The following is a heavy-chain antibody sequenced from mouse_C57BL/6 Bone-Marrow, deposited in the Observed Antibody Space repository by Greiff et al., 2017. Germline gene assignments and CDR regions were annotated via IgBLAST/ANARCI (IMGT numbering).Heavy chain of an antibody. CDR2: INPYNGGT. V-gene: IGHV1-19*01. CDR1: GYTFTDYY. D-gene: IGHD1-1*01. CDR3: ARRLHYYGSSHFDY. Sequence: EVKLQQSGPVLVKPGASVKMSCKASGYTFTDYYMNWVKQSHGKSLEWIGVINPYNGGTSYNQKFKGKATLTVDKSSSTAYMEHNSLTSEDSAVYYCARRLHYYGSSHFDYWGQGTTLTVSS. J-gene: IGHJ2*01.